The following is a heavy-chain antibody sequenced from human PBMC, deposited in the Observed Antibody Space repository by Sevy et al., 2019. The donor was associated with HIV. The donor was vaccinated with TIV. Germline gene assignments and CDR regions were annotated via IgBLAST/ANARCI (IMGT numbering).Heavy chain of an antibody. D-gene: IGHD3-9*01. V-gene: IGHV1-24*01. CDR3: ATGDILTGYSFDY. CDR1: GYTLTELS. Sequence: ASVKVSCKVSGYTLTELSMHWVRQAPGKGLEWMGGFDPEDGETIYAQMFQGRVTMTEDTSTDTAYMELSSLRSEDTAVYYCATGDILTGYSFDYWGQGTLVTVSS. CDR2: FDPEDGET. J-gene: IGHJ4*02.